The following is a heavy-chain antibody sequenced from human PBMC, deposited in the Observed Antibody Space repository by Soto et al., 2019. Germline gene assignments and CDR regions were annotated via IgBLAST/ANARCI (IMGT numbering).Heavy chain of an antibody. CDR3: ARERSEDIHDGYDIDS. D-gene: IGHD5-12*01. J-gene: IGHJ4*02. CDR2: IYTSGGT. Sequence: QVQLQESGPGLVKPSETLSLNCTVSGGYIRNYYCSWIRQPTGKGLEWIGRIYTSGGTDYNPSLNSRVPRSIDTSKNQFSLKVTSMTAADTAVYYCARERSEDIHDGYDIDSCGQGTLVTVSS. V-gene: IGHV4-4*07. CDR1: GGYIRNYY.